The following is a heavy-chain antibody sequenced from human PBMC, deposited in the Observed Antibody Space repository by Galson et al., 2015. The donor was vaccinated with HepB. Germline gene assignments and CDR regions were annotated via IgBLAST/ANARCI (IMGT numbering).Heavy chain of an antibody. CDR3: ARGGMATIGGPAFDY. J-gene: IGHJ4*01. Sequence: SVKVSCKASGYTFARYSISWLRQAPGQGLEWLGWINDYNGNGNSVQKVQRRVTMTTDTSTNTAYLELRSLKSDDTAVYDCARGGMATIGGPAFDYWGQGTPVTVSS. CDR2: INDYNGNG. CDR1: GYTFARYS. D-gene: IGHD5-24*01. V-gene: IGHV1-18*01.